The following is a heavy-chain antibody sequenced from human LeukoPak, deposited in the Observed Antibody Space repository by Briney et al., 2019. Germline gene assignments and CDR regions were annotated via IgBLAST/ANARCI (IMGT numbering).Heavy chain of an antibody. CDR3: TKDALARDFDL. V-gene: IGHV3-23*01. D-gene: IGHD3-10*01. J-gene: IGHJ2*01. CDR1: GFTFSSYA. Sequence: SGGSLRLSCAASGFTFSSYAMSWVRQAPGKGLEWVSAISGSGGSTYYADSVKGRFTISRGNSKSSLYLEMNSLRDDDTALYFCTKDALARDFDLWGRGTLVAVSS. CDR2: ISGSGGST.